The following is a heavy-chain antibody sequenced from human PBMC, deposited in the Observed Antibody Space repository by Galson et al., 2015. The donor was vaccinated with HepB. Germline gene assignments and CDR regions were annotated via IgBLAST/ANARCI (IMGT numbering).Heavy chain of an antibody. J-gene: IGHJ4*02. CDR3: ARGDLFDY. CDR2: IKSKTDGGTT. Sequence: RLSCAVSGFTFNNAWMSWVRQAPGKGLEWVGRIKSKTDGGTTDYAAPVKGRFTISRDDSRNTLYLQMNSLKTEDTAVYYCARGDLFDYWGQGTLVTVSS. CDR1: GFTFNNAW. V-gene: IGHV3-15*01.